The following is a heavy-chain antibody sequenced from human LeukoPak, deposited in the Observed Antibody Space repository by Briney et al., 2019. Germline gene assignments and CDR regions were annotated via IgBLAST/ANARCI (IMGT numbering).Heavy chain of an antibody. CDR1: GFTFSSSA. J-gene: IGHJ4*02. D-gene: IGHD1-1*01. Sequence: PGGSLRLSCAASGFTFSSSAMSWVRQVPGKGLEWVSGISSSGGSTNYADSVRGRFTISRDNAKDSLYLQMNSLRAEDTAVYYCARALTTLTYEGYWGQGTLVTVSS. V-gene: IGHV3-23*01. CDR2: ISSSGGST. CDR3: ARALTTLTYEGY.